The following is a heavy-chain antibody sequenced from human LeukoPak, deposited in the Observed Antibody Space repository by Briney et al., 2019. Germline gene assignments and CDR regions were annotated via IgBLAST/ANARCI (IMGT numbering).Heavy chain of an antibody. J-gene: IGHJ4*02. D-gene: IGHD3-3*01. CDR3: ARGLSGWSYYDFWSGYGTTHNYYFDY. V-gene: IGHV1-8*03. CDR1: GYTFTSYD. Sequence: PGASVKVSCKASGYTFTSYDINWVRQATGQGLEWMGWMNPNSGNTGYAQKFQGRVTITRNTSISTAYMELSSLRSEDTAVYYCARGLSGWSYYDFWSGYGTTHNYYFDYWGQGTLVTVSP. CDR2: MNPNSGNT.